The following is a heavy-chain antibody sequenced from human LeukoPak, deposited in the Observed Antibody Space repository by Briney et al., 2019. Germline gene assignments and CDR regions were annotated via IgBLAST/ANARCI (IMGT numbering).Heavy chain of an antibody. CDR3: ARGRYSYVIDY. J-gene: IGHJ4*02. V-gene: IGHV3-13*01. CDR1: GFTLSSYD. Sequence: GGSLRLSCAASGFTLSSYDMHWVRQATGKGLEWVSAVGTAGDTYYPGSVKGRFTISRENAKNSLYLQMNSLRAGDTAVYYCARGRYSYVIDYWGQGTLVTVSS. CDR2: VGTAGDT. D-gene: IGHD5-18*01.